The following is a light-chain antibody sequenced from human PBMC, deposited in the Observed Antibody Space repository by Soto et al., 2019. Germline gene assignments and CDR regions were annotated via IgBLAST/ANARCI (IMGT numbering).Light chain of an antibody. CDR3: QKYGSYPWA. Sequence: DIRLTQSPSTLSAAVGDRVTITCRASQSIAIWLAWYHQKPGKAPKALLYDASRLESGVPSRFSGSGSGTEFTLTISSLQRDDFATYYCQKYGSYPWAFGQGTRVEV. CDR2: DAS. J-gene: IGKJ1*01. V-gene: IGKV1-5*01. CDR1: QSIAIW.